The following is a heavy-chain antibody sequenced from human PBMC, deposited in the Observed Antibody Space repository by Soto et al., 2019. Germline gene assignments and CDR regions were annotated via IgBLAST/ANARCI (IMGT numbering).Heavy chain of an antibody. CDR3: ARGNLKVVPAKTCFDY. V-gene: IGHV1-69*13. Sequence: SVKVSCKASGGTFSSYAISWVRQAPGQGLEWMGGIIPIFGTANYAQKFQGRVTITADESTSTAYMELSSLRSEDTAVYYCARGNLKVVPAKTCFDYWGQGTLVTVSS. D-gene: IGHD2-2*01. CDR2: IIPIFGTA. CDR1: GGTFSSYA. J-gene: IGHJ4*02.